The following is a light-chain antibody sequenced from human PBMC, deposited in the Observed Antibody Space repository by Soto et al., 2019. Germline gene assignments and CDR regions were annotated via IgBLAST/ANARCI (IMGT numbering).Light chain of an antibody. V-gene: IGKV1-5*02. CDR1: QSISSW. J-gene: IGKJ5*01. CDR3: QQSYSTLSIT. CDR2: DAS. Sequence: DIQMTQYPSTLSASVGDRVTIICRASQSISSWLAWYQQKPGKAPKLLIYDASSLESGVPSRFSGSGSGTEFTLTISSLQPDDFATYYCQQSYSTLSITFGQGTRLEIK.